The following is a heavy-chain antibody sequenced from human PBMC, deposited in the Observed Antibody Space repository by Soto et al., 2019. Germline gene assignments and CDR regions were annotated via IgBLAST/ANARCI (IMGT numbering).Heavy chain of an antibody. CDR2: ISGSGGST. CDR1: GFTFSSYA. D-gene: IGHD6-13*01. V-gene: IGHV3-23*01. CDR3: VKPFSSSWSYFDY. Sequence: GGSLRHSCAASGFTFSSYAMSWVRQAPGKGLEWVSAISGSGGSTYYADSVKGRFTISRDNSKNTLYLQMNSLIAEDSAVYYCVKPFSSSWSYFDYWGQGTLVTVSS. J-gene: IGHJ4*02.